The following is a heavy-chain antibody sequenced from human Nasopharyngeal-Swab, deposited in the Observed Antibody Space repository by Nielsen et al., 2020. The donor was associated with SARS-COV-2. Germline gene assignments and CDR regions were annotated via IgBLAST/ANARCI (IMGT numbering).Heavy chain of an antibody. D-gene: IGHD6-13*01. CDR2: IKQDGSDQ. V-gene: IGHV3-7*01. CDR1: GFTFSSYW. CDR3: ARGTWYSSSGASYYYYYGMDV. Sequence: GESLKISCAASGFTFSSYWMSWVRQAPGKGLEWVANIKQDGSDQYYVDSVKGRFTISRDNAKNSLYLQMNSLRAEDTAVYYCARGTWYSSSGASYYYYYGMDVWGRGTTVTVSS. J-gene: IGHJ6*02.